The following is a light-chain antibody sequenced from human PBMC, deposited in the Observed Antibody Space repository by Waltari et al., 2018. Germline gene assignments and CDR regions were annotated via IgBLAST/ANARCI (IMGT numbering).Light chain of an antibody. CDR2: DVT. CDR1: NRDVGAFNF. J-gene: IGLJ2*01. V-gene: IGLV2-14*03. CDR3: SSYTRTNTLV. Sequence: QSALTQPASVSGSPGQSITFSCTGTNRDVGAFNFVSWFQQHPGKAPKLLIYDVTKRPSGVSNRFSGSKSGNTASLTISGLQTEDEAEYYCSSYTRTNTLVFGGGSRLTVL.